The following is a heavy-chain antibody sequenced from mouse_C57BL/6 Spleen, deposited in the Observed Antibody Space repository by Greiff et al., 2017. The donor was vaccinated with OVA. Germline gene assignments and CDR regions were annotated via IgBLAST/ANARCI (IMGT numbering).Heavy chain of an antibody. CDR1: GYTFTDYE. Sequence: VQLQQSGAELVRPGASVTLSCKASGYTFTDYEMHWVKQTPVHGLAWIGDIDPETGGTAYNQKFKGKAILTADKSSSTAYLELRILTSEDSADYYCTRITAVLASDYWGQGTTLTVSS. V-gene: IGHV1-15*01. D-gene: IGHD1-1*01. CDR3: TRITAVLASDY. J-gene: IGHJ2*01. CDR2: IDPETGGT.